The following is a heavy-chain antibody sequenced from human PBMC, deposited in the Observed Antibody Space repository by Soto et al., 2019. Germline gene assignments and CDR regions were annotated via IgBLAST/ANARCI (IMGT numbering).Heavy chain of an antibody. CDR1: GFTFSSYA. CDR3: AKGPEVFIVVVPAARIFDY. V-gene: IGHV3-23*01. CDR2: ISGSGGST. D-gene: IGHD2-2*01. Sequence: GGSLRLSCAASGFTFSSYAMSWVRQAPGKGLEWVSAISGSGGSTYYADSVKGRFTISRDNSKNTLYLQMNSLRAEDTAVYYCAKGPEVFIVVVPAARIFDYWGQGTLVTVSS. J-gene: IGHJ4*02.